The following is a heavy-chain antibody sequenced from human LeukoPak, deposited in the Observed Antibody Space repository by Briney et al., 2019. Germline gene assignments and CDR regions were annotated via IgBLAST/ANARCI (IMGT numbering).Heavy chain of an antibody. CDR1: GFIFSNYI. CDR2: ITNSSRYT. CDR3: ARSYEGSGFSD. Sequence: GGSLSLSCAASGFIFSNYIMNWVRQAPGKGLEWVSSITNSSRYTYYADSVKGRFTISRDNAKNSLYLQMNSLRAEDTAVYYCARSYEGSGFSDWGQGTLVTVSS. J-gene: IGHJ4*02. V-gene: IGHV3-21*01. D-gene: IGHD3-3*01.